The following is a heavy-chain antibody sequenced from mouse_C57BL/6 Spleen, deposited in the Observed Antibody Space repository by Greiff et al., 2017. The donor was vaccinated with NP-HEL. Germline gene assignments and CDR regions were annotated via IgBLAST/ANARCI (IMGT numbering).Heavy chain of an antibody. CDR3: AKHPWFAY. Sequence: EVKLMESGGGLVKPGGSLKLSCAASGFTFSDYGMHWVRQAPEKGLEWVAYISSGSSTIYYADTVKGRFTISRDNAKNTLFLQMTSLRSEDTAMYYCAKHPWFAYWGQGTLVTVSA. CDR2: ISSGSSTI. CDR1: GFTFSDYG. V-gene: IGHV5-17*01. J-gene: IGHJ3*01.